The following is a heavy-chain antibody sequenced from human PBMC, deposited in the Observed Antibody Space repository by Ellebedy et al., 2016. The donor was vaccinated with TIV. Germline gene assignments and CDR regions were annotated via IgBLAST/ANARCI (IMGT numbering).Heavy chain of an antibody. CDR3: ARSRQCYNTVADL. V-gene: IGHV5-51*01. CDR2: HYPGDSET. CDR1: GYSFANYW. J-gene: IGHJ5*02. D-gene: IGHD4-23*01. Sequence: WESLKISCQTSGYSFANYWRGWVRQMPGKGLEWMGIHYPGDSETSYSPSFQGPVTPPADKSIGTAYRPWSSLKASDTATYFCARSRQCYNTVADLWGQGTLVTVSS.